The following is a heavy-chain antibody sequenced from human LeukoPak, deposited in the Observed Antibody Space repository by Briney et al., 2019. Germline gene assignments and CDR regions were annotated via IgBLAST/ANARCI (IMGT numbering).Heavy chain of an antibody. CDR2: IIPIFGTA. V-gene: IGHV1-69*13. D-gene: IGHD3-16*01. CDR1: GGTFSSYA. J-gene: IGHJ5*02. Sequence: ASVKVSCKASGGTFSSYAISWVRQAPGQGLEWMGGIIPIFGTANYAQKFQGRATITADESTSTAYMELSSLRSEDTAVYYCASDSDFRGGWAWFDPWGQGTLVTVSS. CDR3: ASDSDFRGGWAWFDP.